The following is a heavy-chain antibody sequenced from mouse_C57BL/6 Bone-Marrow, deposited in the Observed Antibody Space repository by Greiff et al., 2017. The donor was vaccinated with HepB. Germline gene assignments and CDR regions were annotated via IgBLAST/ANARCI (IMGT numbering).Heavy chain of an antibody. D-gene: IGHD1-1*01. V-gene: IGHV1-53*01. CDR1: GYTFTSYW. J-gene: IGHJ3*01. Sequence: VKLMESGTELVKPGASVKLSCKASGYTFTSYWMHWVKQRPGQGLEWIGNINPSNGGTNYNEKFKSKATLTVDKSSSTAYMQLSSLTSEDSAVYYCARPITTVVATPWFAYWGQGTLVTVSA. CDR2: INPSNGGT. CDR3: ARPITTVVATPWFAY.